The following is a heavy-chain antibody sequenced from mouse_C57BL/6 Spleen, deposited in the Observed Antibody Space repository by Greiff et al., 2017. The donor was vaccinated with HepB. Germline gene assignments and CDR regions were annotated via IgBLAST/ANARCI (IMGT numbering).Heavy chain of an antibody. CDR2: INPNNGGT. CDR3: ARRPTSNWYFDV. CDR1: GYTFTDYY. J-gene: IGHJ1*03. Sequence: EVQLQQSGPELVKPGASVKISCKASGYTFTDYYMNWVKQSHGKSLEWIGAINPNNGGTSYNQKFKGKATLTVDKSSSTAYMVLRSLTSEDSAVYYCARRPTSNWYFDVWGTGTTVTVSS. V-gene: IGHV1-26*01.